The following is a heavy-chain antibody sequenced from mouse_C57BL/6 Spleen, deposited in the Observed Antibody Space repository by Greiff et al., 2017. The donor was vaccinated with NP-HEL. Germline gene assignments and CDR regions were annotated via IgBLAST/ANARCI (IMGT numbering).Heavy chain of an antibody. CDR3: ARANWDGGYAMDY. CDR1: GYTFTSYW. V-gene: IGHV1-53*01. CDR2: INPSNGGT. Sequence: QVQLQQSGTELVKPGASVKLSCKASGYTFTSYWMHWVNQRPGQGLEWIGNINPSNGGTNYNEKFKSKATLTVDKSSSTAYMQLSSLTSEDAAVYFCARANWDGGYAMDYWGQGTSVTVSS. D-gene: IGHD4-1*01. J-gene: IGHJ4*01.